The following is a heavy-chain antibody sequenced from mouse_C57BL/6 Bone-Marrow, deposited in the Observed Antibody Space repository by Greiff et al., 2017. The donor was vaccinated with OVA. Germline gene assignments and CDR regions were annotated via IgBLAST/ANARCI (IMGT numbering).Heavy chain of an antibody. CDR2: ISNEDNGYTT. CDR1: GFTFTAYY. CDR3: AKYGWYLDV. V-gene: IGHV7-3*01. Sequence: EVKLQESGGGLVQPGGSLSLSCAASGFTFTAYYMTWVRQPPGKALEWLGFISNEDNGYTTEDSASVKVRFTISRDNSQRLLYIQMNAVRAEDSATCYCAKYGWYLDVWGTGTTVTVSS. J-gene: IGHJ1*03.